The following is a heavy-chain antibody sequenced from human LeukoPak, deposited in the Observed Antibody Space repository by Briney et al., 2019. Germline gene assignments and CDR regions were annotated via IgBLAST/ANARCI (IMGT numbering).Heavy chain of an antibody. CDR2: ISWNSGSI. CDR3: ARDRGGGDSNNWFDP. Sequence: PGRSLRLSCAASGFTFDDYAMHWVRQAPGKGLEWVSGISWNSGSIGYADSVKGRFTISRDNAKNSLYLQMNSLRAEDTALYYCARDRGGGDSNNWFDPWGQGTLVTVSS. CDR1: GFTFDDYA. V-gene: IGHV3-9*01. J-gene: IGHJ5*02. D-gene: IGHD2-21*02.